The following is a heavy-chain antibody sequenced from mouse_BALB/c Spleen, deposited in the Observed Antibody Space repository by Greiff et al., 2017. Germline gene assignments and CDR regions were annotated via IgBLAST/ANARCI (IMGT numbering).Heavy chain of an antibody. CDR3: ARSWALPYYFDY. CDR1: GYSITSDYA. J-gene: IGHJ2*01. D-gene: IGHD2-10*01. Sequence: DVQLQESGPGLVKPSQSLSLTCTVTGYSITSDYAWNWIRQFPGNKLEWMGYISYSGSTSYNPSLKSRISITRDTSKNQFFLQLNSVTTEDTATYYCARSWALPYYFDYWGQGTTLTVSS. CDR2: ISYSGST. V-gene: IGHV3-2*02.